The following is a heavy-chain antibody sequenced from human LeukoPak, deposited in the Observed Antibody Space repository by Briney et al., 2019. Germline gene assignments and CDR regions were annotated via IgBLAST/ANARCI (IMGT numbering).Heavy chain of an antibody. V-gene: IGHV3-7*01. D-gene: IGHD5-12*01. Sequence: GRSLRLSCAASGFTFSSYWMSWVRQAPGKGLEWVANIKQDGSEKYYVDSVKGRFTISRDNAKNSLYLQMNSLRAEDTAVYYCAREDIVATMTFDYWGQGTLVTVSS. J-gene: IGHJ4*02. CDR1: GFTFSSYW. CDR3: AREDIVATMTFDY. CDR2: IKQDGSEK.